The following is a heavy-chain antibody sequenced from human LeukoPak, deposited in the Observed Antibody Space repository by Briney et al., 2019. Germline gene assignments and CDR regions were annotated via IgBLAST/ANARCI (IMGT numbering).Heavy chain of an antibody. CDR1: GFTFSSYS. J-gene: IGHJ4*02. V-gene: IGHV3-53*01. D-gene: IGHD6-13*01. CDR2: IYSGGST. CDR3: ARIAAAGNEGDY. Sequence: PGGSLRLSCAASGFTFSSYSMNWVRQAPGKGLEWVSVIYSGGSTYYADSVKGRFTISRDNSKNTLYLQMNSLRAEDTAVYYCARIAAAGNEGDYWGQGTLVTVSS.